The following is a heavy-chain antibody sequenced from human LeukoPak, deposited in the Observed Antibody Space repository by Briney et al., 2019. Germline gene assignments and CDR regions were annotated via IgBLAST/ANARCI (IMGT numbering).Heavy chain of an antibody. CDR2: INHSGST. Sequence: SETLSLTCAVYGGSFSGYYWSWLRQPPGKGLEWIGEINHSGSTNYNPSLKSRVTISVDTSKNQFSLKLSSVTAAGTAVYYCATVTQYWYFDLWGRGTLVTVSS. J-gene: IGHJ2*01. D-gene: IGHD4-17*01. CDR1: GGSFSGYY. CDR3: ATVTQYWYFDL. V-gene: IGHV4-34*01.